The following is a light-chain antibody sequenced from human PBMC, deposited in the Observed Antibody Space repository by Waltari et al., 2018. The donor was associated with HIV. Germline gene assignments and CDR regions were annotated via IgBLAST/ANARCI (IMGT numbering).Light chain of an antibody. CDR3: QSADSSGVDFVV. J-gene: IGLJ2*01. V-gene: IGLV3-25*03. CDR1: ALTKQY. Sequence: DLTQPPSVSVPPGQTATITCTGDALTKQYGYWYQKKAGQAPVLLINKDSERLSGIPERSSGSSSGTSLTLTINGVRAEDEAEYYCQSADSSGVDFVVFGGGTKLTVL. CDR2: KDS.